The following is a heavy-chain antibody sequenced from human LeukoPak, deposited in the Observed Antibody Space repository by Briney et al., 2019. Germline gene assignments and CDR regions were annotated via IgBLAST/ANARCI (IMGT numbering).Heavy chain of an antibody. CDR3: ARVTDPRYNWFDP. J-gene: IGHJ5*02. CDR1: GGSISSHY. V-gene: IGHV4-4*07. Sequence: SETLSLTCTVSGGSISSHYWTWIRQPAGKGPEWIGRIHASGSTNYNPSLKSRVNMSVDTSKNQFSLKLNSVTAADTAVYCCARVTDPRYNWFDPWGQGTLVTVSS. D-gene: IGHD2-21*02. CDR2: IHASGST.